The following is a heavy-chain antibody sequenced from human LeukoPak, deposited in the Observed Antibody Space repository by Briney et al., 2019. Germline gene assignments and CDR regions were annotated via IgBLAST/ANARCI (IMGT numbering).Heavy chain of an antibody. CDR1: GFTFSSYS. Sequence: GGSLRLSCAASGFTFSSYSMNWVRQAPGKGLEWVSSISSSSSDIYYADSVKGRFTISRDNAKNSLFLQMNNLRAEDTAVYYCARATAGNRGWDWYYFDYWGQGTLVSVSS. V-gene: IGHV3-21*01. CDR2: ISSSSSDI. CDR3: ARATAGNRGWDWYYFDY. D-gene: IGHD3/OR15-3a*01. J-gene: IGHJ4*02.